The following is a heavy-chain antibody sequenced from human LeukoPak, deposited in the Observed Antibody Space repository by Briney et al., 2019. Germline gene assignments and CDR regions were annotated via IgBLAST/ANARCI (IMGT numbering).Heavy chain of an antibody. Sequence: SETLSLTCAVYGGSFSGYYWSWIRQPPGKGLEWIGEINHSGSTNYNPSLKSRVTISVDTSKNQLSLKLSSVTAADTAVYYCARGPCLYYYDSSGGDYWGQGTLVTVSS. V-gene: IGHV4-34*01. CDR1: GGSFSGYY. CDR3: ARGPCLYYYDSSGGDY. J-gene: IGHJ4*02. D-gene: IGHD3-22*01. CDR2: INHSGST.